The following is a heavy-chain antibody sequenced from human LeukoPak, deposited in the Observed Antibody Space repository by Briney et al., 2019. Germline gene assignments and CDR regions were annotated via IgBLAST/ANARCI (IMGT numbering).Heavy chain of an antibody. CDR1: GFTFSDYY. Sequence: PGGSLRLSCAASGFTFSDYYMSWIRQAPGKGLEWVSSISSSSSYIYYADSVKGRFTISRDNAENSLYLQMNSLRAEDTAVYYCARAQRNTAMVRRYFDYWGQGTLVTVSS. J-gene: IGHJ4*02. V-gene: IGHV3-11*06. CDR3: ARAQRNTAMVRRYFDY. D-gene: IGHD5-18*01. CDR2: ISSSSSYI.